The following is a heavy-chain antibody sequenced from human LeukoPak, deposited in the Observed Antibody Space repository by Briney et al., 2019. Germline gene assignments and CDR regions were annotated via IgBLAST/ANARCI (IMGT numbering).Heavy chain of an antibody. CDR3: ARGLEIPVPLRGPEYYFDY. J-gene: IGHJ4*02. D-gene: IGHD3-3*01. CDR2: IWYDGSNK. Sequence: GRSLRLSCAASGFTFSSYGMHWVRQAPGKGLEWVAVIWYDGSNKYYADSVKGRFTISRDNSKNTLYLQMNSLRAEDTAVYYCARGLEIPVPLRGPEYYFDYWGQGTLVTVSS. CDR1: GFTFSSYG. V-gene: IGHV3-33*01.